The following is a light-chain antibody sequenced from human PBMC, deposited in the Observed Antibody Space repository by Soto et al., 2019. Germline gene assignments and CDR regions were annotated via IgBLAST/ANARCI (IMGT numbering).Light chain of an antibody. Sequence: QSALTQPASVSGSPGHSITISCTGTSSDVGRYNLVSWYQHHPGKGPRLMIYEGSERPSGVSNRFSGSKSGNTASLTISGLQAEDEAHYYCCSFSTGGTWIFSGGTKLTVL. CDR2: EGS. J-gene: IGLJ2*01. V-gene: IGLV2-23*01. CDR1: SSDVGRYNL. CDR3: CSFSTGGTWI.